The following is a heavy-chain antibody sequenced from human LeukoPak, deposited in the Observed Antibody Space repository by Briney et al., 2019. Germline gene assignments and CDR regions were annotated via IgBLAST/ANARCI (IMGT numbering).Heavy chain of an antibody. CDR2: INHSGST. D-gene: IGHD3-10*01. V-gene: IGHV4-34*01. J-gene: IGHJ4*02. Sequence: SETLSLTCAVYGGSFSGYYWSWIRQPPGKGLEWIGEINHSGSTNYNPSLKSRVTISVDTSKNQFSLELSSVTAADTAVYYCARGERNYYGSGSYHLLLDYWGQGTLATVSS. CDR1: GGSFSGYY. CDR3: ARGERNYYGSGSYHLLLDY.